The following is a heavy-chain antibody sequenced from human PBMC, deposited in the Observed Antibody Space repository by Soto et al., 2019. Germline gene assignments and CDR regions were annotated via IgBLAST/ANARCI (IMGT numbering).Heavy chain of an antibody. V-gene: IGHV3-23*01. CDR2: IRGSGGST. D-gene: IGHD5-12*01. CDR1: GFTFSSYA. CDR3: AKDVERATITDY. Sequence: EVQLLESGGGLVQPGGSLRLSCAASGFTFSSYAMSWCRQAPGKGLEWVSAIRGSGGSTYYADSVKGRFTISRDNSKNTLDLQMNILRAEDTAVYYCAKDVERATITDYCGQGTLVTVSS. J-gene: IGHJ4*02.